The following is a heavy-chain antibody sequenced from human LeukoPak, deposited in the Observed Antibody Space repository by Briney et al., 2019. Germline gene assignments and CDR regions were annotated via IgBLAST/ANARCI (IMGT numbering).Heavy chain of an antibody. CDR1: GGSISSSSYY. Sequence: SETLSLTCTVSGGSISSSSYYWGWIRQPPGKGLEWIGSIYYSGSTYYNPSLKSRVTISVDTSKNQFSLKLSSVTAADTAVYYCARARNWNYRYWGQGTLVTVSS. V-gene: IGHV4-39*01. CDR2: IYYSGST. D-gene: IGHD1-7*01. J-gene: IGHJ4*02. CDR3: ARARNWNYRY.